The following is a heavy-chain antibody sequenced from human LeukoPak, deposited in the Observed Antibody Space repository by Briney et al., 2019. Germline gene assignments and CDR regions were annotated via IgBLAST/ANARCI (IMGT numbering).Heavy chain of an antibody. Sequence: GGSLRLSCAASGFTVSSNYMSWVRQAPGKGLDWVSVIYSDGSTYYASSVEGRFTISRDNSKNTLYLQMNNLRVEDTAVYYCARESASGSYCDYWGQGTLVTVSS. D-gene: IGHD1-26*01. CDR3: ARESASGSYCDY. CDR2: IYSDGST. V-gene: IGHV3-53*01. J-gene: IGHJ4*02. CDR1: GFTVSSNY.